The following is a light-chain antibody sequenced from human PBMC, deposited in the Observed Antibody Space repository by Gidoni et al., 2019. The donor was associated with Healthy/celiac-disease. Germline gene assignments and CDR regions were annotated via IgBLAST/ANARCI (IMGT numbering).Light chain of an antibody. CDR3: QQYGSSPRYT. CDR1: QSVSSSY. CDR2: GAS. V-gene: IGKV3-20*01. J-gene: IGKJ2*01. Sequence: EIVLTQSPGTLSLSPGERATLSCRASQSVSSSYLAWSQQKPGQAPRLLIYGASSRATGIPDRFSGSGSGTDFTLTISRLEPEDFAVYYCQQYGSSPRYTFXXXTKLEIK.